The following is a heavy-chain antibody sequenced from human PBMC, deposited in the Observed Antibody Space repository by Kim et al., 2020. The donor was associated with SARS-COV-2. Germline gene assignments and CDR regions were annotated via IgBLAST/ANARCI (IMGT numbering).Heavy chain of an antibody. V-gene: IGHV1-3*01. D-gene: IGHD6-6*01. Sequence: ASVKVSCKASGYIFISYTMHWVRQAPGQRLEWMGWINAGNGNTKYSQKFQGRVTITRDTSASTAYMELSSLRSEDTAVYYCAVDSSSSVSSWIDPWGQGTLVTVSS. J-gene: IGHJ5*02. CDR2: INAGNGNT. CDR3: AVDSSSSVSSWIDP. CDR1: GYIFISYT.